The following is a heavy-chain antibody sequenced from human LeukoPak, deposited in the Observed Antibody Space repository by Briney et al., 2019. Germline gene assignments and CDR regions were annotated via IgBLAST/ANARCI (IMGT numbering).Heavy chain of an antibody. D-gene: IGHD5-18*01. CDR2: IYPGDSRT. CDR3: ACREFYSPWPGP. V-gene: IGHV5-51*01. J-gene: IGHJ5*02. Sequence: GESLKISCKGSGYSFTSYWIGWVRQTPGKGLEWMGVIYPGDSRTRYNPSFEGQVTISADKSITTAYLQWSSLKASDTPMHYCACREFYSPWPGPWGQGTLVTVSS. CDR1: GYSFTSYW.